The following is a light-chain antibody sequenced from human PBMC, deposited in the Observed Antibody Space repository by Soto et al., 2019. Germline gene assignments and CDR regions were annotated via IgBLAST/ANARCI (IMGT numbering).Light chain of an antibody. V-gene: IGKV3-20*01. J-gene: IGKJ1*01. CDR1: QSVSNNY. CDR3: HHYDSSGT. CDR2: GAS. Sequence: VEQTRGTVCRARREIGSRWCRASQSVSNNYLAWYQQKPGQAPRLLIYGASNRATGIPDRFSGSGSRPAFSLSIRGLAPEPFAVYFSHHYDSSGTFGQGTKVDIK.